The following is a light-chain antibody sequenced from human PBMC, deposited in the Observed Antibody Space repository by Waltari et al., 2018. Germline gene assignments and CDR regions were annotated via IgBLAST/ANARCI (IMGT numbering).Light chain of an antibody. CDR3: SSYTSSSTLV. V-gene: IGLV2-14*03. Sequence: QSALTQPASVSGSPGQSITISCTGTSSDVGGYTSVSWYQQHPGTAPKLMIYDVSNRPSGVSNRFSGSKSGNTASLTISGLQAEDEADYYCSSYTSSSTLVFGTGTKVTVL. CDR2: DVS. J-gene: IGLJ1*01. CDR1: SSDVGGYTS.